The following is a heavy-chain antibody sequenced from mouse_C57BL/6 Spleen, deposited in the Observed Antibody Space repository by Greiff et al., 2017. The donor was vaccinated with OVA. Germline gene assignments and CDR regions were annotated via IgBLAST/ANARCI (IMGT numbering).Heavy chain of an antibody. D-gene: IGHD2-5*01. J-gene: IGHJ4*01. CDR2: IDPSDSET. Sequence: QVQLQQPGAELVRPGSSVKLSCKASGYTFTSYWMHWVKQRPIQGLEWIGNIDPSDSETHYNQKFKDKATLTVDKSSSTAYMQLSSLTSEDSAVYYRARQVYYSNYYAMDYWGQGTSVTVSS. CDR1: GYTFTSYW. V-gene: IGHV1-52*01. CDR3: ARQVYYSNYYAMDY.